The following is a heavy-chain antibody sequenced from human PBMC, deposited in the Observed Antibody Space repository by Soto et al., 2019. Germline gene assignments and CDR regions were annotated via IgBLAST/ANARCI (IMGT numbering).Heavy chain of an antibody. CDR2: ISGSGGST. J-gene: IGHJ6*02. Sequence: MRLSCVASGFTFSSYALNWVRQAPGRGLEWVSAISGSGGSTYYADSVKGRFTISRDNSKNTLYLQMNSLRAEDTAVYYCAKEYSSSSEYGYSYYYGMDVWGQGTTVTVYS. D-gene: IGHD6-6*01. CDR3: AKEYSSSSEYGYSYYYGMDV. V-gene: IGHV3-23*01. CDR1: GFTFSSYA.